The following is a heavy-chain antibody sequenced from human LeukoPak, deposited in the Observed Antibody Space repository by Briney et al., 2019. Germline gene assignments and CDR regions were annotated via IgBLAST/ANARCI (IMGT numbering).Heavy chain of an antibody. CDR1: GFTFSSYA. J-gene: IGHJ4*02. Sequence: GGSLRLSCAASGFTFSSYAMSWVRQAPGKGLEWVSAISGSGSMLHYADSVEGRFTISRDNAKNSLYLQMSSLRVEDTAVYYCTRRPYSSSWYYFDYWGQGTLVTVSS. CDR2: ISGSGSML. CDR3: TRRPYSSSWYYFDY. V-gene: IGHV3-21*06. D-gene: IGHD6-13*01.